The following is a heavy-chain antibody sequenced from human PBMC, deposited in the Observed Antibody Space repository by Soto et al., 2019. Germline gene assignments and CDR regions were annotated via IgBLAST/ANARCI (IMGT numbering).Heavy chain of an antibody. J-gene: IGHJ4*02. D-gene: IGHD4-17*01. Sequence: SETLSLTCTVSGGSISSYYWSWIRQPPGKGLEWIGYIYYSGSTNYNPSLKSRVTISVDTSKNQFSLKLSSVTAADTAVYYCARLAFGDYMRPRICRGPRTLGTGFS. V-gene: IGHV4-59*08. CDR2: IYYSGST. CDR1: GGSISSYY. CDR3: ARLAFGDYMRPRIC.